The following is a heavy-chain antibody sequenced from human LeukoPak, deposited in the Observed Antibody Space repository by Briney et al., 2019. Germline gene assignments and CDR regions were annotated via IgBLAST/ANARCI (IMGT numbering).Heavy chain of an antibody. CDR3: AKDPLYYYDSSGYHY. V-gene: IGHV3-23*01. CDR1: GFTFSSYA. J-gene: IGHJ4*02. D-gene: IGHD3-22*01. Sequence: GGSLRLSCAASGFTFSSYAMSWVRQAPGNGLEWVSAISGNGGSTYYADSVKGRFTISRDNSKNTLYLQMNSLRAEDTAVYYCAKDPLYYYDSSGYHYWGQGTLVTVSS. CDR2: ISGNGGST.